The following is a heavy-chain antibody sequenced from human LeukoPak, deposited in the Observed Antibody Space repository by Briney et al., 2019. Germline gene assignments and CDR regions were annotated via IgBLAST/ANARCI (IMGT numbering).Heavy chain of an antibody. CDR2: ISASGST. J-gene: IGHJ4*02. CDR1: GGPIRTYY. V-gene: IGHV4-4*07. D-gene: IGHD3-10*01. CDR3: ASSLYYYTSGAGFDY. Sequence: SETLSLTCTDPGGPIRTYYWTWFWQSAGKGLEWIGRISASGSTNYNPSLKSRVTMSVDTSKSQFSLNLSSVTAADTAIYYCASSLYYYTSGAGFDYWGQGTLVTVSS.